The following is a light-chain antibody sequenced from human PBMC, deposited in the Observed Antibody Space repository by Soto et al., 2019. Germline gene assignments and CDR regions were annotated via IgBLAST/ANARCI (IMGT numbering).Light chain of an antibody. CDR2: GAT. J-gene: IGKJ3*01. Sequence: DIQMTQSPSSLSASVGDRVTITCRASQDIENYLAWYQQRPGKVPKLLIYGATTLQPGVPSRFSDSGSGTDFTLTISSLQPEDVATYYCQNCKSAVFTFGPGTKVDTK. CDR3: QNCKSAVFT. V-gene: IGKV1-27*01. CDR1: QDIENY.